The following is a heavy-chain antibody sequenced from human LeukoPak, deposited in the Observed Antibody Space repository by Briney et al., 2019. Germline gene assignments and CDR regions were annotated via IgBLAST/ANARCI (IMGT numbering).Heavy chain of an antibody. J-gene: IGHJ5*02. D-gene: IGHD2-2*01. Sequence: PSETLSLTCTVSGGSISSGGYYWSWIRQYPGKGLEWIGYIYYSGSTYYNPSLKSRVTISVDTSKNQFSLKLSSVTAADTAVYYCAGFVVGDHNWFDPWGQGTLVTVSS. CDR2: IYYSGST. CDR3: AGFVVGDHNWFDP. V-gene: IGHV4-31*03. CDR1: GGSISSGGYY.